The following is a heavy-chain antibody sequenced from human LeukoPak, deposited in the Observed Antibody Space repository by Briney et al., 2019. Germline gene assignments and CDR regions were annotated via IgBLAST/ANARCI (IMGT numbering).Heavy chain of an antibody. CDR2: IYSRGST. D-gene: IGHD3/OR15-3a*01. V-gene: IGHV4-39*07. Sequence: SETLSLTCSVSGGSINSTLYYWVWIRQPPGKGLEWIGSIYSRGSTYYHPSLKSRVTMSMDTSKNQFSLNVISVTAADTAFYYCARDDLSRGGFDPWGQGVLVTVSS. CDR1: GGSINSTLYY. J-gene: IGHJ5*02. CDR3: ARDDLSRGGFDP.